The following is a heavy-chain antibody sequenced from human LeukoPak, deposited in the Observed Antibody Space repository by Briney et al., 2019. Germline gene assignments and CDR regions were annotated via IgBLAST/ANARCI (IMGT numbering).Heavy chain of an antibody. D-gene: IGHD3-10*01. J-gene: IGHJ6*04. CDR3: AKAVCGSGNPGRYYYYYYGMDV. CDR2: ISYDGSNK. CDR1: GFTFSSYG. Sequence: GRSLRLSCAASGFTFSSYGMHWVRQAPGKGLEWVAVISYDGSNKYYADSVKGRFTISRDNSKNTLYLQMNSLRAEDTAVYYCAKAVCGSGNPGRYYYYYYGMDVWGKGTTVTVSS. V-gene: IGHV3-30*18.